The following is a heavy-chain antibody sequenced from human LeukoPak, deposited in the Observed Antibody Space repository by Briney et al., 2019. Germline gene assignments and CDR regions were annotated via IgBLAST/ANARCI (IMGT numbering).Heavy chain of an antibody. V-gene: IGHV3-33*01. CDR1: GFTFSSYG. D-gene: IGHD3-9*01. CDR3: AGSAYDILTGYYPPGAFDI. CDR2: IWYDGSNK. Sequence: GGSLRPSCAASGFTFSSYGMHWVRQAPGKGLEWVAVIWYDGSNKYYADSVKGRFTISRDNSKNTLYLQMNSLRAEDTAVYYCAGSAYDILTGYYPPGAFDIWGQGTMVTVSS. J-gene: IGHJ3*02.